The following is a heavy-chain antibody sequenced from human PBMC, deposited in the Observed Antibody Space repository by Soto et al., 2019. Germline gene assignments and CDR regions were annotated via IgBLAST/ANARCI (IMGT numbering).Heavy chain of an antibody. D-gene: IGHD2-15*01. CDR2: IIPTFGSA. CDR1: GDTFYNYA. J-gene: IGHJ5*02. Sequence: QVQLVQSGAEARKPGSSVKVSCKASGDTFYNYAFNWVRQAPGQGLEWMGGIIPTFGSAVYAQKFQGRVTIDADKSTTTAFLELTSLRSEDTAMYYCAAILRTVEAATTWFDPWGQGTQVTVAS. CDR3: AAILRTVEAATTWFDP. V-gene: IGHV1-69*06.